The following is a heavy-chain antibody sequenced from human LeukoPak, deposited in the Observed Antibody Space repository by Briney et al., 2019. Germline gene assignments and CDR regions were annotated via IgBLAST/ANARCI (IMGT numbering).Heavy chain of an antibody. V-gene: IGHV3-23*01. D-gene: IGHD3-16*02. CDR3: AKDSQLRLGELSSLDY. CDR1: GFTFSSYA. J-gene: IGHJ4*02. Sequence: GGSVRLSCAASGFTFSSYAMSWVRQAPGKGLEWVSAISGSGGSTYYAASVKGRFTISRDNSTNTLYLQMNSLRAEDTAVYYCAKDSQLRLGELSSLDYWGQGTLVTVSS. CDR2: ISGSGGST.